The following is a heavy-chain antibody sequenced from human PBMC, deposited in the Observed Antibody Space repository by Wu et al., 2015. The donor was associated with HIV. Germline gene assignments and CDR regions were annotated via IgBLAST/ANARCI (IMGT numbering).Heavy chain of an antibody. CDR2: INVYSGHT. D-gene: IGHD1-1*01. CDR3: ARDGSLSALENWLNP. Sequence: QVQMVQSEAEVKKPGASVTVSCKASRDIVSDYGVHWVRQAPGQGLEWMGRINVYSGHTTSARKFQERLTMTTETSTETAYMELRSLTSGDAAIYYCARDGSLSALENWLNPWGQGTLVTVSS. J-gene: IGHJ5*02. V-gene: IGHV1-18*01. CDR1: RDIVSDYG.